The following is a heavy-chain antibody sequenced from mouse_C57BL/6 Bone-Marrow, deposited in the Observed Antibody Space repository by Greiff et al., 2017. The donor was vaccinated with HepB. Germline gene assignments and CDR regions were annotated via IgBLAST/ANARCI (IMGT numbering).Heavy chain of an antibody. V-gene: IGHV1-81*01. CDR2: IYPRSGNN. CDR3: ASPPIYYYGSSYFDY. Sequence: VMLVESGAELARPGASVKLSCKASGYTFTSYGISWVKQRTGQGLEWIGEIYPRSGNNYYNEKFKGKATLTADKSSSTAYMELRSLTSEDSAVYFCASPPIYYYGSSYFDYWGQGTTLTVSS. CDR1: GYTFTSYG. J-gene: IGHJ2*01. D-gene: IGHD1-1*01.